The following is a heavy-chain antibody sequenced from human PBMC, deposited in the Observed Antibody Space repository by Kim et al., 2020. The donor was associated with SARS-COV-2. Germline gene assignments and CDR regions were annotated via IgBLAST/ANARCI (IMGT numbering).Heavy chain of an antibody. CDR1: GFTFSSYA. CDR2: ISYDGSNK. CDR3: ARDMRYYDILTGYFPMGDYYYYYGMDV. Sequence: GGSLRLSCAASGFTFSSYAMHWVRQAPGKGLEWVAVISYDGSNKYSADSVKVRVTISRDNSKNTLYLQMNSLRAEDTAVYYCARDMRYYDILTGYFPMGDYYYYYGMDVWGQGTTVTVSS. J-gene: IGHJ6*02. D-gene: IGHD3-9*01. V-gene: IGHV3-30-3*01.